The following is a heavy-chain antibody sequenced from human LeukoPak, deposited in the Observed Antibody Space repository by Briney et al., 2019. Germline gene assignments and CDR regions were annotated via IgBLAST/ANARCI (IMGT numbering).Heavy chain of an antibody. CDR1: GGSISSGSYY. Sequence: PSETLSLTCTVSGGSISSGSYYWSWIRQPAGKGLEWIGRIYTSGSTNYNPSLKSRVTISVDTSKNQFSLKLSSVTAADTAVYYCARGAMGVRGVTNWFDPLEPGNPGHRLL. D-gene: IGHD3-10*01. CDR3: ARGAMGVRGVTNWFDP. V-gene: IGHV4-61*02. CDR2: IYTSGST. J-gene: IGHJ5*02.